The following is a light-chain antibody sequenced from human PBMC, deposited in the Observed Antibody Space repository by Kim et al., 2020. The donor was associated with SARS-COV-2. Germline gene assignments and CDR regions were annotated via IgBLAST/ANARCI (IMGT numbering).Light chain of an antibody. Sequence: YVGDRITIYCRASQSISNYLNWYQHIPGKAPQLLIYGASTLQSGVPSRFSGSGSGTDFTLTISSLQPGDFGTYYCQQSYTTPRLTFGGGTKVDIK. CDR3: QQSYTTPRLT. CDR2: GAS. J-gene: IGKJ4*01. V-gene: IGKV1-39*01. CDR1: QSISNY.